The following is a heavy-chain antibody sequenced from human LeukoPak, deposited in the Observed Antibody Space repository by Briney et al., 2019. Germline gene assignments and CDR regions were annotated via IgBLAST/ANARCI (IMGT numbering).Heavy chain of an antibody. D-gene: IGHD5-18*01. CDR2: ISSSGSTI. Sequence: GGSLRLSCAASRFTFSSSGMNWVRQAPEKGLEWVSYISSSGSTIYYADSVKGRFTISRGNAKNSLYLQMNSLRDEDTAVYYCARAPDTATNYWGQGTLVTVSS. CDR1: RFTFSSSG. J-gene: IGHJ4*02. CDR3: ARAPDTATNY. V-gene: IGHV3-48*02.